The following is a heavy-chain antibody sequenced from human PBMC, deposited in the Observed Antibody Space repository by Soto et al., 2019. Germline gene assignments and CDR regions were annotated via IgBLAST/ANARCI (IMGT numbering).Heavy chain of an antibody. CDR2: IKSKTDGGTT. D-gene: IGHD3-10*01. CDR1: GFTFSNAW. CDR3: TTDSPPPSRSHYYGSGSYFPDYYYYYYMDV. Sequence: GGSLRLSCAASGFTFSNAWMSWVRQAPGKGLEWVGRIKSKTDGGTTDYAAPVKGRFTISRDDSKNTLYLPMNSLKTEDTAVYYCTTDSPPPSRSHYYGSGSYFPDYYYYYYMDVWGKGTTVTVSS. J-gene: IGHJ6*03. V-gene: IGHV3-15*01.